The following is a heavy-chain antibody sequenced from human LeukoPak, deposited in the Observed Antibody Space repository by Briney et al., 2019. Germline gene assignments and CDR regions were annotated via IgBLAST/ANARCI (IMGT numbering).Heavy chain of an antibody. CDR1: GDSIGSYY. Sequence: SETLSLTCSVSGDSIGSYYWTWIRQSPGKRLEWIGYIYYGGSTNYNPSLKSRVSILVDTSNNQFSLQLRYVSAADTAIYYCARGRARDGSYPWFDSWGQGTLVTVSS. J-gene: IGHJ5*01. D-gene: IGHD1-1*01. CDR2: IYYGGST. CDR3: ARGRARDGSYPWFDS. V-gene: IGHV4-59*01.